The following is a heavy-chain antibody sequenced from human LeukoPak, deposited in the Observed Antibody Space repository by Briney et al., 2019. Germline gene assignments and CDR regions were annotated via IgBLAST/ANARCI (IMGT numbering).Heavy chain of an antibody. CDR2: ISGSGGST. CDR1: GFTFSTYA. CDR3: AREVYNWNDSRWFDP. D-gene: IGHD1-20*01. Sequence: PGGSLRLSCAASGFTFSTYAMSWVRQAPGKGLEWVSGISGSGGSTYYADSVKGRFTISRDNSKNALYLQMNSLRAEDTAVYYCAREVYNWNDSRWFDPWGQGTLVTVSS. J-gene: IGHJ5*02. V-gene: IGHV3-23*01.